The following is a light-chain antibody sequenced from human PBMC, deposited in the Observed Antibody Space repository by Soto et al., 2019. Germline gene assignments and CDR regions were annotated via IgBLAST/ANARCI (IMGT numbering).Light chain of an antibody. V-gene: IGLV4-69*01. CDR1: SGHSSYA. Sequence: QLVLTQSPSASASLGASVKLTCTLSSGHSSYAIAWHQQQPEKGPRYLMKLNSDGSHNKGDGIPDRFSGSSSGAERYLIISRLQSEDEADYYCQTWGTGIQVVFGGGTKLTVL. CDR3: QTWGTGIQVV. J-gene: IGLJ2*01. CDR2: LNSDGSH.